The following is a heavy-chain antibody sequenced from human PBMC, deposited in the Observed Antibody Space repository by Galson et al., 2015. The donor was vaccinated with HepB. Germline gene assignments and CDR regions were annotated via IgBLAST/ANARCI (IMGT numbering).Heavy chain of an antibody. J-gene: IGHJ6*02. CDR3: AKPRSRGSGLVDGMDV. V-gene: IGHV1-69*04. CDR1: GGTFSSYA. D-gene: IGHD6-19*01. CDR2: IIPILGIA. Sequence: SVKVSCKASGGTFSSYAISWVRQAPGQGLEWMGRIIPILGIANYAQKFQGRVTITADKSTSTAYMELSSLRSEDTAVYYCAKPRSRGSGLVDGMDVWGQGTTVTVSS.